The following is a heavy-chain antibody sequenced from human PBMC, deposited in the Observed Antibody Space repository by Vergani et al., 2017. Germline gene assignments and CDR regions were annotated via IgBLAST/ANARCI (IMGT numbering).Heavy chain of an antibody. J-gene: IGHJ4*02. Sequence: QVQLQESGPGLVKPSETLSLTCTVSGGSISSYYWSWIRQPPGKGLEWIGYIYYSGSTNYNPSLKSRVTISVDTSKNQFSLKLSSVTAADTAVYYCARAPEADYCDYWGQGTLVTVSS. CDR3: ARAPEADYCDY. D-gene: IGHD1-14*01. V-gene: IGHV4-59*01. CDR2: IYYSGST. CDR1: GGSISSYY.